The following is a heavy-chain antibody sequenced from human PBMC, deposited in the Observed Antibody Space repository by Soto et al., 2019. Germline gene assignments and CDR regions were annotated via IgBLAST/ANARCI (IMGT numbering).Heavy chain of an antibody. D-gene: IGHD5-12*01. CDR3: VREAYIGYGHAIDH. Sequence: SETLSLTCALCFVNISTYYWSWIRQPPGKGLEWIGYNYHSGTTNYNPSLKSRVTISVDTSKNQFSLRLTSVTAADTAIYYCVREAYIGYGHAIDHWAQGTLVTVPS. J-gene: IGHJ1*01. CDR1: FVNISTYY. CDR2: NYHSGTT. V-gene: IGHV4-59*01.